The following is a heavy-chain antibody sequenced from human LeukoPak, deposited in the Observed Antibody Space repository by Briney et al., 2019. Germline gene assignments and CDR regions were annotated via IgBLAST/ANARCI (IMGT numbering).Heavy chain of an antibody. V-gene: IGHV3-23*01. CDR1: GFTFSSYA. Sequence: LSGGSLRLSCAASGFTFSSYAMSWVRQAPGKGLEWVSAISGSGGNTYYADSVKGRFTISRDNAKNSLYLQMNSLRAEDTAVYYCASQGAYYYDSSEPFDYWGQGTLVTVSS. CDR3: ASQGAYYYDSSEPFDY. CDR2: ISGSGGNT. J-gene: IGHJ4*02. D-gene: IGHD3-22*01.